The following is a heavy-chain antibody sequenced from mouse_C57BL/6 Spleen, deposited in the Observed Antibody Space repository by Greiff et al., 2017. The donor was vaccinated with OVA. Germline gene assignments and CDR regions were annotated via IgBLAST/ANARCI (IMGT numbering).Heavy chain of an antibody. CDR3: ATSNYPYFDY. D-gene: IGHD2-5*01. J-gene: IGHJ2*01. V-gene: IGHV1-82*01. CDR2: IYPGDGDT. CDR1: GYAFSSSW. Sequence: VQGVESGPELVKPGALVKISCKASGYAFSSSWMNWVKQRPGKGLEWIGRIYPGDGDTNYNGKFKGKATLTADKSSSTAYMQLSSLTSEDSAVYFCATSNYPYFDYWGQGTTLTVSS.